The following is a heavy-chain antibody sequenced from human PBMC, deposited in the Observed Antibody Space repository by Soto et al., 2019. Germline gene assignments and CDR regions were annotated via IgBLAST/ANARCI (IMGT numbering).Heavy chain of an antibody. CDR2: IYWDDDK. CDR3: AHRLIRFGELFTWFDP. V-gene: IGHV2-5*02. J-gene: IGHJ5*02. Sequence: QITLKESGPTLVKPTQTLTLTCTFSGFSLSTSGVGVGWIRQPPGKALEWLALIYWDDDKRYSPSLKSRLTSTKDTSKNQVVLTMTNMDHVDTATYYCAHRLIRFGELFTWFDPWGQGTLVTVSS. CDR1: GFSLSTSGVG. D-gene: IGHD3-10*01.